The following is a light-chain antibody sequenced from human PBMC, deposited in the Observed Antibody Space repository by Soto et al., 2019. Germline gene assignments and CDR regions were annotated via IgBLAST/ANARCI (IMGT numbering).Light chain of an antibody. Sequence: EIVLTQSPLSLPVTPGEPASISCRSSQNLLHSNGYNYLNWYLQKPGQSPQLLIYLGSNRASGVPDRFSGSGSGTDFTLTIKRVEAEDVGLYFCAQGRATPFTFGGGTKVEIK. V-gene: IGKV2-28*01. CDR3: AQGRATPFT. J-gene: IGKJ4*01. CDR1: QNLLHSNGYNY. CDR2: LGS.